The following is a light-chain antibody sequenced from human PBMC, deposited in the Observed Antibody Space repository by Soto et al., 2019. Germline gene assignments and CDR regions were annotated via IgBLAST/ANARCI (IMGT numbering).Light chain of an antibody. CDR1: NSDAGGYND. V-gene: IGLV2-14*01. CDR3: SAYTTASALYV. Sequence: QSVLTQPASVSGSPGQSITIPCTGTNSDAGGYNDVSWYQHHPGKAPKLMIYEVFSRPSGVSRRLSGAGSGSTAPLTISGLQAEDEADYYCSAYTTASALYVFGTGTKVT. J-gene: IGLJ1*01. CDR2: EVF.